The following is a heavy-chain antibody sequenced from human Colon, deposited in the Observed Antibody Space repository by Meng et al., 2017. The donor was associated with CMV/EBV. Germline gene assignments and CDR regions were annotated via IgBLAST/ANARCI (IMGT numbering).Heavy chain of an antibody. CDR1: GFTVSSNY. D-gene: IGHD1-26*01. Sequence: GGSLRLSCAASGFTVSSNYMSWVRQAPGKGLEWVSVIYSGGSTYYADSVKGRFTISRENAKNSLYLQMNSLRAEDTALYYCAKDISPVGGATGYHGMDVWGQGTTVTVSS. CDR3: AKDISPVGGATGYHGMDV. V-gene: IGHV3-53*05. J-gene: IGHJ6*02. CDR2: IYSGGST.